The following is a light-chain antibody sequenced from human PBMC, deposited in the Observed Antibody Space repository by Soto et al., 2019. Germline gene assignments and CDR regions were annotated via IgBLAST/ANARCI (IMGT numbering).Light chain of an antibody. CDR3: QQYNNWWT. CDR1: QSVSSSY. V-gene: IGKV3-20*01. CDR2: DAS. Sequence: EIVLTQSPGTLSLSPGERATLSCRASQSVSSSYLAWYQQKPGQAPRLLIYDASNRATGIPARFSGSGSGTDFTLTISSLQSEDFAVYYCQQYNNWWTFGQGTKVDIK. J-gene: IGKJ1*01.